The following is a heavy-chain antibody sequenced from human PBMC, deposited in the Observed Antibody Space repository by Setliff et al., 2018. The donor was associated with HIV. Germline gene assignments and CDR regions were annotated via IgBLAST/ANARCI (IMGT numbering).Heavy chain of an antibody. CDR3: ATSSRIYYYSYMDV. CDR1: GYTFSDYF. J-gene: IGHJ6*03. Sequence: GASVKVSCKASGYTFSDYFIHWVRQAPGQGLEWMGWIHPNRGGTNYAQKFQGRVTMTRDTSITTAYMELSRLSSDDTAVYYCATSSRIYYYSYMDVWGKGTTVTVSS. CDR2: IHPNRGGT. V-gene: IGHV1-2*02. D-gene: IGHD2-2*01.